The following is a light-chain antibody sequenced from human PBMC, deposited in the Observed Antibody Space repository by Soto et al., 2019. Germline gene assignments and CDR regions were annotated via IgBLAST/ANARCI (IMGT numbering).Light chain of an antibody. V-gene: IGKV3-20*01. CDR3: HPYDSSPST. Sequence: EIVLTQSPGTLSLSPGERATLSCRASQSVSSSYLAWYQQKPGQAPRLLIYGASSRATGIPDRFSGSGSVTDYTLTITSLELDDFAVYYCHPYDSSPSTFGQGTKLES. J-gene: IGKJ2*01. CDR2: GAS. CDR1: QSVSSSY.